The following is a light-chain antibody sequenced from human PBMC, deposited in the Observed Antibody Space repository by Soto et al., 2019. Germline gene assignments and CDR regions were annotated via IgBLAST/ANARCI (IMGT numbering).Light chain of an antibody. Sequence: DIQMTQSPSTLSAFVGDRVTITCRASQSINKWLAWYQQKPGKAPKILIYDASSLESGVPSRFSGSGSGTEFNLTISRVQTEDFATYYCQQYETYIKTFGQGTKVDIK. CDR3: QQYETYIKT. CDR2: DAS. J-gene: IGKJ1*01. V-gene: IGKV1-5*01. CDR1: QSINKW.